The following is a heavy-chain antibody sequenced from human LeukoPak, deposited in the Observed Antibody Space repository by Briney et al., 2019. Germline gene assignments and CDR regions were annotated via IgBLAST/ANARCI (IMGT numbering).Heavy chain of an antibody. V-gene: IGHV4-61*01. J-gene: IGHJ4*02. Sequence: SETLSLPCTVSGGSVSSGSYYWSWIRQPPGKRLEWIGYFYYSGSTKYNPSLKSRVTISVDTSKNQFSLELSSVTAADTAVYYCASTPYYDYWTGYFPFDYWGQGILVTVSS. D-gene: IGHD3-3*01. CDR3: ASTPYYDYWTGYFPFDY. CDR1: GGSVSSGSYY. CDR2: FYYSGST.